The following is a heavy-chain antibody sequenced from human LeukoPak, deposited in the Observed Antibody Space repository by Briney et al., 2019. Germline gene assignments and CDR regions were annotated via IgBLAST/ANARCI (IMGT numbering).Heavy chain of an antibody. CDR2: INSDGSST. CDR3: STGSGHAFDI. CDR1: GFTFSSYW. J-gene: IGHJ3*02. Sequence: GVSLRLSCAASGFTFSSYWMHWVRQVPGKGLVWVSSINSDGSSTSYADSVKGRFTISRDNAKNTLYVQMNSLRAEDTAVYYCSTGSGHAFDIWGRGTMVTVSS. V-gene: IGHV3-74*01. D-gene: IGHD3-10*01.